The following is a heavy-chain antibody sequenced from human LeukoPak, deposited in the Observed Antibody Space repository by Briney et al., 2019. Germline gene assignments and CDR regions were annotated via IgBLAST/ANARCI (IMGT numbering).Heavy chain of an antibody. CDR3: GRGFSIVPAGIPDY. D-gene: IGHD2-2*02. Sequence: GGSLRLSCAASGFTVSSNYMSWVRQAPGKGLEWVSVIYSGGSTYYADSVKGRFTISRDNSKNTLYLQMNSLRAEDTAVYYCGRGFSIVPAGIPDYWGLGTLVTVSS. CDR2: IYSGGST. CDR1: GFTVSSNY. J-gene: IGHJ4*02. V-gene: IGHV3-53*01.